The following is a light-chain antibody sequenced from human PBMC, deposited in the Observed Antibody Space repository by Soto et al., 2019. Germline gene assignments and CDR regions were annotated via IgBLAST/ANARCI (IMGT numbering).Light chain of an antibody. CDR2: KAS. J-gene: IGKJ2*01. V-gene: IGKV1-5*03. Sequence: DLQMTQSPSTLSASVGDRVTITCRASQSISNWLAWYQQKPGKAPKLLIYKASNLQSGVPSRFSGSGSGTEFTLTISSLQPDDFATYYCQQYNHFSSYTFGRGTKLEIK. CDR3: QQYNHFSSYT. CDR1: QSISNW.